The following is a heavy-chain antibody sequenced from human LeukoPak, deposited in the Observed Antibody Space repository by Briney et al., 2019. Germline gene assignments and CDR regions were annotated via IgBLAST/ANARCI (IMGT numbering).Heavy chain of an antibody. CDR1: GFTFSSYA. CDR2: ISYDGSNK. CDR3: AKADSGCFDY. D-gene: IGHD5-12*01. Sequence: GGSLRLSCAASGFTFSSYAMSWVRQAPGKGLEWVAVISYDGSNKYYADSVKGRFTISRDNSKNTLYLQMNSLRAEDTAVYYCAKADSGCFDYWGQGTLVTVSS. J-gene: IGHJ4*02. V-gene: IGHV3-30*18.